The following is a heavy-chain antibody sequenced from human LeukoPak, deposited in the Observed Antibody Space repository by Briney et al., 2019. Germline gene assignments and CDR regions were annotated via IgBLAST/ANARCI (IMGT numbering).Heavy chain of an antibody. CDR2: AYYSGST. J-gene: IGHJ4*02. D-gene: IGHD6-19*01. CDR1: GDSISSSRYY. Sequence: PSATLSLTCTVPGDSISSSRYYWGWIRQPPGKGLEWIGSAYYSGSTFYNPSLKSRVTISVDTSKNQFSLKLNSVTAADTAVYFCARHVDSSGWYKDYWGQGTLVTVSS. V-gene: IGHV4-39*01. CDR3: ARHVDSSGWYKDY.